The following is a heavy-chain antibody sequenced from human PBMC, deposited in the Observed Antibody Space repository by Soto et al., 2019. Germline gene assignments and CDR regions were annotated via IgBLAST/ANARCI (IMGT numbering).Heavy chain of an antibody. CDR3: ARDVDADFRTDFDY. CDR2: ISGNGEVI. D-gene: IGHD4-17*01. J-gene: IGHJ4*02. V-gene: IGHV3-11*01. CDR1: GFIFSDYY. Sequence: GGSLRLSCVASGFIFSDYYIHWIRRAPGKGLEWISYISGNGEVIQYAASARGRFTISRDNAENSVYLEMESLRDEDTALYYCARDVDADFRTDFDYWGRGTLVTVSS.